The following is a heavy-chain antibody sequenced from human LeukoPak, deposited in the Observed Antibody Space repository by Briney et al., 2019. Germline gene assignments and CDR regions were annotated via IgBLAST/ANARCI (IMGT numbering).Heavy chain of an antibody. Sequence: SQTLSLTCALSGDSLSSNSGSWSWVRQSPRRGPEWLGRIYYRSRWHYEYAVSVQNRIRLSPDTTKNQFSLQLNSMSPDDSAVYFCVSGGDWGFGWYFDVWGRGALVTVSS. J-gene: IGHJ2*01. CDR3: VSGGDWGFGWYFDV. CDR1: GDSLSSNSGS. D-gene: IGHD7-27*01. V-gene: IGHV6-1*01. CDR2: IYYRSRWHY.